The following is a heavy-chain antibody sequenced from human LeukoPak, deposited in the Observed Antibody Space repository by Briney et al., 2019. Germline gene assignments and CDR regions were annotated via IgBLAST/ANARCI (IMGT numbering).Heavy chain of an antibody. CDR2: ISGSGGST. CDR3: AKGAVVRGPRLRVGDY. Sequence: GGSLRLSCAASGFTFSSYGMNWVRQPPGKGLEWVSGISGSGGSTNYADSVKGRFTISRDNSKNTPYLQMNSLRAEDAAVYHVAKGAVVRGPRLRVGDYWGQGTLVTVSS. D-gene: IGHD3-10*01. V-gene: IGHV3-23*01. J-gene: IGHJ4*02. CDR1: GFTFSSYG.